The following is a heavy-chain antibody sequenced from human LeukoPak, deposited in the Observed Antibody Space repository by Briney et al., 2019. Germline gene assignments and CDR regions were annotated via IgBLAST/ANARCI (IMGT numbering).Heavy chain of an antibody. CDR1: GYTFTSLG. Sequence: ASVNVFCKTSGYTFTSLGINWVRQVPGQGLEWMGWASTYNGNTNYAQKFKGRVALTTDTSTSTAYMELRSLRDDDTAFYFCAGDHYYGSGTYSPWGQGTLVTVSS. CDR3: AGDHYYGSGTYSP. V-gene: IGHV1-18*01. J-gene: IGHJ5*02. D-gene: IGHD3-10*01. CDR2: ASTYNGNT.